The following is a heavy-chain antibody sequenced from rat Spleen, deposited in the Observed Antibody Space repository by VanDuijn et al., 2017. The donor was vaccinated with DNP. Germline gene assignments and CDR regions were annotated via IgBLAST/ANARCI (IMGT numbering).Heavy chain of an antibody. V-gene: IGHV5-31*01. Sequence: EVRLVESGGGLVQPGRSLKLSCAASGFTFSNYWMTWIRQVPGRGLEWVASITSSGGSIYYPDSVKGRFTISRDDAKNTLYLQMNSLRSEDTATYYCAARYSSSWFAYWGQGTLVTVSS. CDR2: ITSSGGSI. D-gene: IGHD1-2*01. CDR1: GFTFSNYW. CDR3: AARYSSSWFAY. J-gene: IGHJ3*01.